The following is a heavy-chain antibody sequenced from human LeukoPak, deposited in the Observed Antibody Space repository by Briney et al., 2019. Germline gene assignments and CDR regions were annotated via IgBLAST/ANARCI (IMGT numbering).Heavy chain of an antibody. CDR1: GFTFSAHG. V-gene: IGHV3-23*01. J-gene: IGHJ4*02. Sequence: GGSLRLSCAASGFTFSAHGMNWVRQSPGRGLEWVSGIGGSGGFITYYADSVKGRFTVSRDNSKNTLYLQMNSLRAEDMAVYYCAKNGHGSGSYYPRTKYYFDYWGQGTLVTVSS. CDR3: AKNGHGSGSYYPRTKYYFDY. CDR2: IGGSGGFIT. D-gene: IGHD3-10*01.